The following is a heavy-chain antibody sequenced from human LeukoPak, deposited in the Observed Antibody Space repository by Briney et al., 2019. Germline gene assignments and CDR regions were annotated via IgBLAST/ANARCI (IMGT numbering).Heavy chain of an antibody. J-gene: IGHJ3*02. D-gene: IGHD6-19*01. CDR1: GASMNNYF. Sequence: SETLSLTCTVSGASMNNYFWSWIRQSPGKGLEWIANIYYRGGTTYNPSLGSRVTLSVDTSKNQFSLKLSSVTAADTAMYYCARGSRRPVAGPFDIWGQGTMVTVSS. CDR3: ARGSRRPVAGPFDI. CDR2: IYYRGGT. V-gene: IGHV4-59*12.